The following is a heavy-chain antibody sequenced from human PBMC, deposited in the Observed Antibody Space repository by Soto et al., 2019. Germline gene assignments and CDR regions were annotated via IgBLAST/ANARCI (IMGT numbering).Heavy chain of an antibody. CDR1: GYTFTSYA. CDR3: ARDVGATGD. V-gene: IGHV1-3*01. CDR2: INAGNGNT. D-gene: IGHD1-26*01. Sequence: QVQLVQSGAEVKKPGASVKVSCKASGYTFTSYAMHWVRQAPGQRLEWMGWINAGNGNTKYSQKFQGRVTITRDTSASTAYMELSSLRPEDTAGYDWARDVGATGDWGQGTLVTVSS. J-gene: IGHJ1*01.